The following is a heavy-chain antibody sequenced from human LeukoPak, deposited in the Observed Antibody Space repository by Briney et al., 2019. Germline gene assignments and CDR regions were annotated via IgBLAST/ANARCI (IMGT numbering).Heavy chain of an antibody. D-gene: IGHD3-16*02. CDR2: INHSGST. CDR1: GGSFSGYY. CDR3: ASFTFGGVIVTNWFDP. V-gene: IGHV4-34*01. J-gene: IGHJ5*02. Sequence: SETLSPTCAVYGGSFSGYYWSWIRQPPGKGLEWIGEINHSGSTNYNPSLKSRVTISVDTSKNQFSLKLSSVTAADTAVYYCASFTFGGVIVTNWFDPWGQGTLVTVSS.